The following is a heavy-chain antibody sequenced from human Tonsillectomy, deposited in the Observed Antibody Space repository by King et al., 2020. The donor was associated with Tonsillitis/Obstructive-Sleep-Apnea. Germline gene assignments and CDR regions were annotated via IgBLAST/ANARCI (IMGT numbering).Heavy chain of an antibody. V-gene: IGHV4-39*01. J-gene: IGHJ4*02. CDR3: ARLEVGAGYPHFDY. Sequence: QLQESTPGLVKPSETLSLTCSVSGGPISSSSYYWGWTRQPPGKGREWIGSIYYSGSTYYNPSLKRRVTISVDTSKNQFSLKLSSVTAADTAEYYCARLEVGAGYPHFDYWGQGTLVTVSS. D-gene: IGHD1-26*01. CDR2: IYYSGST. CDR1: GGPISSSSYY.